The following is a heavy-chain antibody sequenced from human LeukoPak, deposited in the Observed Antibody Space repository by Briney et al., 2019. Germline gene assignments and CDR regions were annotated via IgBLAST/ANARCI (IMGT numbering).Heavy chain of an antibody. J-gene: IGHJ4*02. V-gene: IGHV1-69*05. CDR1: GGTFSSYA. Sequence: SVKVSCKASGGTFSSYAISWVRQAPGQGLEWMGRIIPIFGTANYAQKFQGGVTITTDESTSTAYMELSSLRSEDTAVYYCARGAYYYDSSGYPRFDYWGQGTLVTVSS. CDR3: ARGAYYYDSSGYPRFDY. D-gene: IGHD3-22*01. CDR2: IIPIFGTA.